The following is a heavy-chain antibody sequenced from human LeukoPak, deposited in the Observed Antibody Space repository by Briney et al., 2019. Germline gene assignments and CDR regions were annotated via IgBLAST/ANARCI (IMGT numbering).Heavy chain of an antibody. J-gene: IGHJ6*03. V-gene: IGHV4-34*01. CDR1: GGSFSGYY. Sequence: SETLSLTCAVYGGSFSGYYWSWIRQPPGKGLEWIGEINHSGSTNYNPSLKSRVTISVDTSKNQFSLKLSSVTAADTGVYYCARVRGDCRSNSCYLSYYMDGWGKGTTVTVSS. D-gene: IGHD2-2*01. CDR2: INHSGST. CDR3: ARVRGDCRSNSCYLSYYMDG.